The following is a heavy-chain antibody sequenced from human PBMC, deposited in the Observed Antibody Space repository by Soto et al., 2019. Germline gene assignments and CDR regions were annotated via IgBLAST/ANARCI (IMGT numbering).Heavy chain of an antibody. V-gene: IGHV3-30*18. J-gene: IGHJ4*02. Sequence: GGALRVSCAASGFTFSEYAMHWVRQAPGKGLEWVAVVSHDGRNTHYADSVKGRFTISRDSSKNTVSLEMTSLRAEDTAAYYCAKGGRQWLVTSDFNYWGQGALVTVSS. CDR3: AKGGRQWLVTSDFNY. CDR2: VSHDGRNT. D-gene: IGHD6-19*01. CDR1: GFTFSEYA.